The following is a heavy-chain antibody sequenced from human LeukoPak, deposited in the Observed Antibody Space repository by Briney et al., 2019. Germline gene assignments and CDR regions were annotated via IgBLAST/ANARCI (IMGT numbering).Heavy chain of an antibody. J-gene: IGHJ2*01. CDR1: GGSFSGYY. CDR2: INHSGST. CDR3: ARVYYSSSYDYWYFDL. Sequence: SETLSLTCAVYGGSFSGYYWTWIRQPPGKGLEWIGDINHSGSTNYNPSLKSRVTISVDTSKNQFSLKLSSVTAADTAVYYCARVYYSSSYDYWYFDLWGRGTLVTVSS. D-gene: IGHD6-13*01. V-gene: IGHV4-34*01.